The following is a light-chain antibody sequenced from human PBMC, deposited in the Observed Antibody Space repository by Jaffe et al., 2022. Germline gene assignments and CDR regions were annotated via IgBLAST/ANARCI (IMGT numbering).Light chain of an antibody. Sequence: DIQMTQSPSSLSASVGDRVTITCQASQDISNYLNWYQQKPGKAPKLLIYDASNLETGVPSRFSGSGSGTDFTFTISSLQAEDVAVYYCQQYYSSPTFGPGTKVEIK. CDR1: QDISNY. J-gene: IGKJ3*01. CDR2: DAS. V-gene: IGKV1-33*01. CDR3: QQYYSSPT.